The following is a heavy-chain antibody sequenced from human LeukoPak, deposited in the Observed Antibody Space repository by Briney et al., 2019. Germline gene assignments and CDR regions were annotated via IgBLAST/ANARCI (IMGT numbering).Heavy chain of an antibody. CDR3: AQIRPSTYYDSSGSFDY. CDR2: ISYTGST. CDR1: GGSISSNY. J-gene: IGHJ4*02. Sequence: SETLSLTCTLSGGSISSNYWSCIRQPPGKGLEWVGYISYTGSTHYNPSLKSRVTISLDTSKNQFSLKLSSVTAADTAVYYCAQIRPSTYYDSSGSFDYWGQGTLVTVSS. V-gene: IGHV4-59*08. D-gene: IGHD3-22*01.